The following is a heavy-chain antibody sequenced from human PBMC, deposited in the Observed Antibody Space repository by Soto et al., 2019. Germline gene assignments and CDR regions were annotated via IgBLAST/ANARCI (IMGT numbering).Heavy chain of an antibody. Sequence: QVQLVQSGAEVKKPGASVKVSCKASGYTFTSYGISWVRQAPGQGLEWMGWISAYNGNTKYVQKFQGRVTMTTDTSTSXAXXEXRSLXSDDTGVYYCARDAAAGLNAYWGQGTLVTLSS. CDR1: GYTFTSYG. CDR3: ARDAAAGLNAY. D-gene: IGHD6-13*01. J-gene: IGHJ4*02. V-gene: IGHV1-18*01. CDR2: ISAYNGNT.